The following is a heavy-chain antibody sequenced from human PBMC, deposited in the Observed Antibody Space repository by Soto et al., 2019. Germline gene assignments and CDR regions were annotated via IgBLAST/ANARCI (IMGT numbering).Heavy chain of an antibody. CDR3: VGALTYEVPYYYSVMDV. J-gene: IGHJ6*04. CDR2: INPNSGGT. Sequence: QGLEWMGWINPNSGGTNYAQKFQGWVTMTRDTSISTAYMELSRLRPEDTAVYYCVGALTYEVPYYYSVMDVRGKGSTVTV. D-gene: IGHD3-3*01. V-gene: IGHV1-2*04.